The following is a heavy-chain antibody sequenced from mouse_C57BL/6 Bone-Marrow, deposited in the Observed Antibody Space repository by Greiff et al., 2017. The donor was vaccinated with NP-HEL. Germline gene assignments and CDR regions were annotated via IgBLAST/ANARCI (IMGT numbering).Heavy chain of an antibody. D-gene: IGHD1-1*01. CDR3: TDQVFIYCYGSSSSYYAMGY. J-gene: IGHJ4*01. V-gene: IGHV6-3*01. CDR2: IRLKSDNYAT. Sequence: EVMLVESGGGLVQPGGSMKLSCVASGFTFSNYWMNWVRQSPEKGLEWVAQIRLKSDNYATHYAESVKGRFNISCDDSKSSFYLQMNNLRAEDTGIYYCTDQVFIYCYGSSSSYYAMGYWGQGTSVTVSS. CDR1: GFTFSNYW.